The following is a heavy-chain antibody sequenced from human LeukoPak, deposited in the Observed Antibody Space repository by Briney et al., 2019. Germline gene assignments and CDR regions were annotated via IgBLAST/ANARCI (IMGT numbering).Heavy chain of an antibody. CDR1: GYTFTSYA. CDR3: ARAGAAGSLWYFDL. V-gene: IGHV7-4-1*02. D-gene: IGHD2-15*01. CDR2: INTNTGNP. Sequence: ASVTVSCKASGYTFTSYAMNWVRQAPGQGLEWMGWINTNTGNPTYAQGFTGRFVFSLDTSVSTAYLQISSLKAEDTAVYYCARAGAAGSLWYFDLWGRGTLVTVSS. J-gene: IGHJ2*01.